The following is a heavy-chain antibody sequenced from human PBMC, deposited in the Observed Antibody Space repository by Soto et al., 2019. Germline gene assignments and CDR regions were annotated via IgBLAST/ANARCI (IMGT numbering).Heavy chain of an antibody. CDR2: IQQDGSER. CDR1: GFTFSSYW. Sequence: EVQLVESGGGLVQPGGSLRLSCAASGFTFSSYWMSWVRQAPGKGLEWVANIQQDGSERNYVDSVKGRFTISRDNAKNSLYLQMNSLRAEDTAVYYCAGEPAIQVDYWGQGILVTVSS. J-gene: IGHJ4*02. V-gene: IGHV3-7*01. CDR3: AGEPAIQVDY.